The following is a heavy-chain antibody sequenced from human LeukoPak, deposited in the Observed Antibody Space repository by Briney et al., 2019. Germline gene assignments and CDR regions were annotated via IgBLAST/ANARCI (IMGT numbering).Heavy chain of an antibody. CDR1: GFTFSSYA. Sequence: GGSLRLSCAASGFTFSSYAMSWVRQAPGKGLEWVSAISGSGGSTYYADSVKGRFTISRDNSKNTLYLQTNSLRAEDTAVYYCAKVMTRTMVRGVPPSDYWGQGTLVTVSS. CDR2: ISGSGGST. CDR3: AKVMTRTMVRGVPPSDY. J-gene: IGHJ4*02. D-gene: IGHD3-10*01. V-gene: IGHV3-23*01.